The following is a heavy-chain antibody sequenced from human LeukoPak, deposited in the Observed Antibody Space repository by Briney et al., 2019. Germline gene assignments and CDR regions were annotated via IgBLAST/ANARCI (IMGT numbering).Heavy chain of an antibody. CDR3: ARGPYGDDPSYYYYMDV. CDR1: GYTFTSYD. Sequence: ASVKVSCKASGYTFTSYDINWVRQATGQGLEWMGWMNPSSGNTGYAQKFQGRVTMTRDTSINTAYMEMSSLRSEDTAVYYCARGPYGDDPSYYYYMDVWGKGTTVTISS. CDR2: MNPSSGNT. J-gene: IGHJ6*03. D-gene: IGHD4-17*01. V-gene: IGHV1-8*01.